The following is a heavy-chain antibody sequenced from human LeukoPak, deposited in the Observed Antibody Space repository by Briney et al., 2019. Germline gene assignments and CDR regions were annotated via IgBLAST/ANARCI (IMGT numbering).Heavy chain of an antibody. J-gene: IGHJ6*02. CDR1: GFTFTDYP. CDR3: ARDPGAVAPLYGMDV. Sequence: PGGSLRLSCTASGFTFTDYPIHWVRQAPGKGLEWVAVIWYDGSNKYYADSVKGRFTISRDNSKNTLYLQMNSLRAEDTAVYYCARDPGAVAPLYGMDVWGQGTTVTVSS. D-gene: IGHD6-19*01. V-gene: IGHV3-33*08. CDR2: IWYDGSNK.